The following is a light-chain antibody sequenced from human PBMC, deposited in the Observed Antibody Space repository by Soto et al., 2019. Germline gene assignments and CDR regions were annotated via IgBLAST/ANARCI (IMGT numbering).Light chain of an antibody. Sequence: EIVLTQSPAPLVVSLAKRAPTTCKSGRGVFSSSNNKNYLAWSQQRPGQPPKLLIYWASTRESGVPDRFSGSGSGTDFTLTSTSLQAEDVAVYYCQQYESTPPTFGQGTKLEIK. CDR1: RGVFSSSNNKNY. CDR2: WAS. J-gene: IGKJ2*01. CDR3: QQYESTPPT. V-gene: IGKV4-1*01.